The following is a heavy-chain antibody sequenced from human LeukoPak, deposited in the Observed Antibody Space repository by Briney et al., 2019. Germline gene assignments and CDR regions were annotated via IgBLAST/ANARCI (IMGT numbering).Heavy chain of an antibody. D-gene: IGHD6-13*01. V-gene: IGHV3-7*01. J-gene: IGHJ4*02. CDR3: AREAAGTGDY. Sequence: GGSLRLSCAASGFTFSNYWMSWVRQALGKGLEWVANIKEDGSEKYYVDSVKGRFTISRDNAKNSLYLQMNSLRAEDTAVYYCAREAAGTGDYRGQGTLVTVSS. CDR2: IKEDGSEK. CDR1: GFTFSNYW.